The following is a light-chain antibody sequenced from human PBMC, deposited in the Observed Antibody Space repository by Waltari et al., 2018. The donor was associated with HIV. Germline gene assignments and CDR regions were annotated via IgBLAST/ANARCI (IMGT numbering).Light chain of an antibody. J-gene: IGLJ2*01. CDR3: QAWSSNTAVV. CDR2: QDK. CDR1: RLDNKY. Sequence: SYELTQPPSVSVSPGHTASITCSGDRLDNKYVSWYQQKPGHSPVLVIYQDKKRPSGIPERFSGSNSGKTASLTISGTQAMDEADYYCQAWSSNTAVVFGGGTTLTVL. V-gene: IGLV3-1*01.